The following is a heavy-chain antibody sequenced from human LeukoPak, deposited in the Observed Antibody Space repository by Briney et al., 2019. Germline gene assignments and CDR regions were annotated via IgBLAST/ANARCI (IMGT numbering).Heavy chain of an antibody. Sequence: ASVKVSCKASGYTFADYYMHWVRQAPGQGLEWMGWINPNSGDTNYAQKFQGRVTMTRDTSISTAYMELSRLRSDDKAVYYCARESYCSTPSCSHDYWGRGTLVTVSS. CDR3: ARESYCSTPSCSHDY. J-gene: IGHJ4*02. V-gene: IGHV1-2*02. CDR1: GYTFADYY. D-gene: IGHD2-2*01. CDR2: INPNSGDT.